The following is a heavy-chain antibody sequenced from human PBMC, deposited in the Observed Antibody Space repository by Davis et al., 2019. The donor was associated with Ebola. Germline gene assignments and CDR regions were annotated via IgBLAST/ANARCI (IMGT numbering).Heavy chain of an antibody. D-gene: IGHD3-22*01. Sequence: PSETLSLTCTVSGGSISSYYWSWIRQPAGKGLEWIGHIYTSGSTNYNPSLKSRVTISVDTSKNQFSLVLSSVTAADTAVYYCARVYWYDSSAYSYLDSWGQGTLVTVSS. CDR3: ARVYWYDSSAYSYLDS. CDR1: GGSISSYY. V-gene: IGHV4-4*07. CDR2: IYTSGST. J-gene: IGHJ4*02.